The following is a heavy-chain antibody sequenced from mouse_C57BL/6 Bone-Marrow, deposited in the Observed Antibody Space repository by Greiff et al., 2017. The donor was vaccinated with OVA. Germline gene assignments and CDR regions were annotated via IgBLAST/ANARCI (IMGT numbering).Heavy chain of an antibody. CDR2: SRNKANDYTT. CDR3: ARDAWVRGSSYEDWYFDV. Sequence: EVKVVESGGGLVQSGRSLRLSCATSGFTFSDFYMEWVRQAPGKGLEWIAASRNKANDYTTEYSASVKGRFIVSRDTSQSILYLQMNALRAEDTAIYYCARDAWVRGSSYEDWYFDVWGTGTTVTVSS. CDR1: GFTFSDFY. D-gene: IGHD1-1*01. V-gene: IGHV7-1*01. J-gene: IGHJ1*03.